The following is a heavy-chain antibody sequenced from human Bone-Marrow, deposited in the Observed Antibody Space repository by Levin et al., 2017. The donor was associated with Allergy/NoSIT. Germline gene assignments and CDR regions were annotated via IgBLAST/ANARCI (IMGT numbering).Heavy chain of an antibody. V-gene: IGHV4-4*02. D-gene: IGHD4-17*01. Sequence: SETLSLTCAVSGGSINADNWWSWVRQPPGKGLEWIGHVYHTGSTNYNPSLKSRVTISVDRSKNQFSLRLTSMTAADTAIYYCARESSGDFGKFASWGQGTLVTVFS. CDR1: GGSINADNW. CDR2: VYHTGST. CDR3: ARESSGDFGKFAS. J-gene: IGHJ4*02.